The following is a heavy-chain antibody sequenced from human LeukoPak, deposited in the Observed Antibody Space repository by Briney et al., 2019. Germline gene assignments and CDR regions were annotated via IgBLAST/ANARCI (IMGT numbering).Heavy chain of an antibody. V-gene: IGHV3-21*01. CDR1: GFTFSSYS. Sequence: GGSLRLSRAASGFTFSSYSMNWVRQAPGKGLEWVSSISSSSSYIYYADSVKGRFTISRDNAKNSLYLQMNSLRAEDTAVYYCARDFDIVVVPAPKHWGQGTLVTVSS. J-gene: IGHJ4*02. CDR2: ISSSSSYI. CDR3: ARDFDIVVVPAPKH. D-gene: IGHD2-2*01.